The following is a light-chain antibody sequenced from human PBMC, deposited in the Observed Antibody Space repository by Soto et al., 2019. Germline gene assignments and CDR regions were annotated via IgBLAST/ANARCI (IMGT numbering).Light chain of an antibody. CDR1: QGISSY. J-gene: IGKJ4*01. CDR2: AAS. Sequence: IQLTQSPSSLSASVRDRVTITCRASQGISSYLAWYQQKPGKAPKLLIYAASTSQSGVPSRFSGSGSGTDFTLTISSLQPEDFATYYCQQLNSYPLTFGGGTKVDIK. CDR3: QQLNSYPLT. V-gene: IGKV1-9*01.